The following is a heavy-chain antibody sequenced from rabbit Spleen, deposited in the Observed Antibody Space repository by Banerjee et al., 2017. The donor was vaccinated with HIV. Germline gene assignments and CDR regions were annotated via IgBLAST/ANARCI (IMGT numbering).Heavy chain of an antibody. V-gene: IGHV1S45*01. Sequence: QEQLEESGGDLVKPEGSLTLTCTASGFSFSSSYSICWVRQAPGKGLEWIACIYAGNSDNTYYASWAKGRFTISKTSSTTVTLQVTSLTAADTATYFCARAFSSGTNGYNLWGQGTLVTVS. CDR2: IYAGNSDNT. CDR1: GFSFSSSYS. J-gene: IGHJ4*01. CDR3: ARAFSSGTNGYNL. D-gene: IGHD1-1*01.